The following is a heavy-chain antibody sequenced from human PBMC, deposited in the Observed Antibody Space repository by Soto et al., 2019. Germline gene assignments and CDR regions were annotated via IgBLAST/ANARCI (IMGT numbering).Heavy chain of an antibody. CDR2: ITPFNGNT. J-gene: IGHJ3*02. V-gene: IGHV1-45*02. D-gene: IGHD6-6*01. CDR3: AAARPREYALDI. CDR1: GYTFTYRY. Sequence: SVKVSCKASGYTFTYRYLHWVRQAPGQALEWMGWITPFNGNTNYAQKFQDRVTITRDRSMSTAYMELSSLRSEDTAMYYCAAARPREYALDIWGQGTMVTVSS.